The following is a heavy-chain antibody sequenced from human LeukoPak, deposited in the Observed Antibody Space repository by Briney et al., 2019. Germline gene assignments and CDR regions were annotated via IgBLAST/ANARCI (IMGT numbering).Heavy chain of an antibody. V-gene: IGHV1-2*02. CDR2: INPNSGGT. CDR3: ARDSPENWFDP. J-gene: IGHJ5*02. CDR1: GGTFSSYA. Sequence: ASVKVSCKASGGTFSSYAISWVRQAPGQGLEWMGWINPNSGGTNYAQKFQGRVTMTRGTSISTAYMELSRLRSDDTVVYYCARDSPENWFDPWGQGTLVTVSS. D-gene: IGHD1-14*01.